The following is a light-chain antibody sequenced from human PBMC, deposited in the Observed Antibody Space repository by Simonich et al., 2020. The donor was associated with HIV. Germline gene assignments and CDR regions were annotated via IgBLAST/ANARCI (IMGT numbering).Light chain of an antibody. J-gene: IGKJ2*01. V-gene: IGKV4-1*01. CDR2: WAS. Sequence: DIVMTQSPDSLAVSLGERATINCKSSQSVLYSSKNNNYLAWYQQKPGQPPNLLIYWASTRESGVPDRFSGSESGTDFTLTISSLQAEDVAVYYCQQYYDTPYTFGQGTKLEIK. CDR1: QSVLYSSKNNNY. CDR3: QQYYDTPYT.